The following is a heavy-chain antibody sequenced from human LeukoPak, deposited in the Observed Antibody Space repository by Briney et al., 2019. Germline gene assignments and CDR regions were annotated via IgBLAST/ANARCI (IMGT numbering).Heavy chain of an antibody. Sequence: SVKVSCKASGGTFSSISWLRQAPGQGLEWMGRIIPILGIGNYAQKFQGRVTITADKSTSTAYMELSSLRSEDTAVYYCARVTGRPLMYYFDYWGQGTLVTVSS. CDR1: GGTFSS. CDR2: IIPILGIG. V-gene: IGHV1-69*04. CDR3: ARVTGRPLMYYFDY. D-gene: IGHD3-9*01. J-gene: IGHJ4*02.